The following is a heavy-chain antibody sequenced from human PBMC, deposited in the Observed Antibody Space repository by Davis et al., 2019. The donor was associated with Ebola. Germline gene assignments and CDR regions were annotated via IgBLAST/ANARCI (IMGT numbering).Heavy chain of an antibody. CDR1: GFTFSSYG. CDR3: ARDSYGDYTLDY. D-gene: IGHD4-17*01. V-gene: IGHV4-59*01. J-gene: IGHJ4*02. CDR2: IYYSGST. Sequence: GSLTLSCAASGFTFSSYGMHWIRQPPGKGLEWIGYIYYSGSTNYNPSLKSRVTISVDTSKNQFSLKLSSVTAADTAVYYCARDSYGDYTLDYWGQGTLVTVSS.